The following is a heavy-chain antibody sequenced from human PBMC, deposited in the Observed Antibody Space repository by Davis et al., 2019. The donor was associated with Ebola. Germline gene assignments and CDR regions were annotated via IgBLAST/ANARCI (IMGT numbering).Heavy chain of an antibody. CDR2: IWYDGSNK. CDR1: GFTFSSYE. D-gene: IGHD2-2*01. V-gene: IGHV3-33*08. Sequence: GGSLRLSCAASGFTFSSYEMNWVRQAPGKGLEWVAVIWYDGSNKYYADSVKGRFTISRDNSKNTLYLQMNSLRAEDTAVYYCARQDVVPAARSYWYFDLWGRGTLVTVSS. J-gene: IGHJ2*01. CDR3: ARQDVVPAARSYWYFDL.